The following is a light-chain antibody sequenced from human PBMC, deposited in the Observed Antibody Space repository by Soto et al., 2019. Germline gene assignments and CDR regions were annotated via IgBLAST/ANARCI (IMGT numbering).Light chain of an antibody. CDR3: AAWDDSLNGVV. V-gene: IGLV1-44*01. CDR1: SSNIGSNT. Sequence: QLVLTQPPSASGTPGQRVTISCSGSSSNIGSNTVNWYQQLPGTAPKLLIYSNNQRPSWVPDRFSGSKSGTSASLAISGLQSEDEADHYCAAWDDSLNGVVFGGGTKLTVL. CDR2: SNN. J-gene: IGLJ2*01.